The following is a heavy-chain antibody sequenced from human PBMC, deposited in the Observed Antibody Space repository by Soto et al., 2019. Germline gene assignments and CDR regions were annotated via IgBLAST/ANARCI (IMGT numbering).Heavy chain of an antibody. CDR3: ARVGGYCSGGSCYSGWYFDL. Sequence: QVQLVQSGAEVKKPGASVKVSCKASGYTFTSYGISWVRQAPGQGLEWMGWISAYNGNTNYAQKLQGRVTMTTNTSTSTAYMELRSLRSDDTSVYYCARVGGYCSGGSCYSGWYFDLWGRGTLVNVSS. V-gene: IGHV1-18*01. CDR2: ISAYNGNT. D-gene: IGHD2-15*01. J-gene: IGHJ2*01. CDR1: GYTFTSYG.